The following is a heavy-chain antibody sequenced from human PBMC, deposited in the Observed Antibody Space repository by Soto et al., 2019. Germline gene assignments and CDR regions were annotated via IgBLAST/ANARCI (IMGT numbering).Heavy chain of an antibody. CDR1: GFTFSDYF. Sequence: QVQLVESGGDLVKPGGSLRLSCTASGFTFSDYFMSWVRQAPGKGLEWVSYISGGSTYTNYADSVKGRFTISRDNAKNSLYLQLNSLRAEDTAVYYCARPEAGSGLDYWGQGTLVTVSS. D-gene: IGHD3-10*01. V-gene: IGHV3-11*06. CDR3: ARPEAGSGLDY. J-gene: IGHJ4*02. CDR2: ISGGSTYT.